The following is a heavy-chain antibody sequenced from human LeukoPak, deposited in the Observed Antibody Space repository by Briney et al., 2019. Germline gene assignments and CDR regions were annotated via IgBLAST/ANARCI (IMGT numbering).Heavy chain of an antibody. V-gene: IGHV3-48*04. D-gene: IGHD4-17*01. J-gene: IGHJ4*02. CDR1: GFTFSSYG. CDR2: ISSSSSTI. Sequence: PGGSLRLSCAASGFTFSSYGMTWVRQAPGKGLEWVSYISSSSSTIYYADSVKGRFTISRDNAKNSLYLQMNSLRAEDTAVYYCARGGEWDDYGDFEDYWGQGTLVTVSS. CDR3: ARGGEWDDYGDFEDY.